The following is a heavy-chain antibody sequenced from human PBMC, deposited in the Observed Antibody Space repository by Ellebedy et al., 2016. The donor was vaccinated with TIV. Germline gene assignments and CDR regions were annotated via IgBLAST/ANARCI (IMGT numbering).Heavy chain of an antibody. Sequence: GGSLRLXXAASGFTFSSYGMHWVRQAPGKGLEWVAVISYDGSNKYYADSVKGRFTISRDNSKNTLYLQMNSLRAEDTAVYYCARGMLGSGWYSTDYWGQGTLVTVSS. J-gene: IGHJ4*02. CDR1: GFTFSSYG. CDR2: ISYDGSNK. V-gene: IGHV3-30*19. CDR3: ARGMLGSGWYSTDY. D-gene: IGHD6-19*01.